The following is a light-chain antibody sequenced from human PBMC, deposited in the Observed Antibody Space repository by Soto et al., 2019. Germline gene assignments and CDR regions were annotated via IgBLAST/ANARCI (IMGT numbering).Light chain of an antibody. CDR2: EVS. Sequence: QSVLTQPASVSGSPGQSITISCTGTSSDVGGYNYVSWYQQHPGKAPKVMIYEVSNRPSGVSNRFSGSKSGNTASLTISGLQSEDEADYYCSTYRTSSTPLVFGAGTKLTVL. CDR1: SSDVGGYNY. CDR3: STYRTSSTPLV. J-gene: IGLJ2*01. V-gene: IGLV2-14*01.